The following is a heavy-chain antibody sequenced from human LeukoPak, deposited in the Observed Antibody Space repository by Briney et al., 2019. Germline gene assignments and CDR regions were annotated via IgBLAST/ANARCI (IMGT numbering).Heavy chain of an antibody. CDR2: ISGSGANT. CDR3: AKSGYNRFDY. CDR1: GFTFNSYG. D-gene: IGHD5-24*01. J-gene: IGHJ4*02. Sequence: PGGSLRLSCAASGFTFNSYGMSWVRQAPGKGLEWVSAISGSGANTYYADSVKGRFTISRDNSKNTLYLQMNSLRAEDTAVYYCAKSGYNRFDYWGQGTLVTVSS. V-gene: IGHV3-23*01.